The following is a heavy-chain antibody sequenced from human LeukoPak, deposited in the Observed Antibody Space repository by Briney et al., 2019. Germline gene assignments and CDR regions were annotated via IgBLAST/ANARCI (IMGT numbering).Heavy chain of an antibody. D-gene: IGHD4-17*01. V-gene: IGHV3-7*04. CDR3: VRVVPTVTPV. CDR1: GFTFSRYW. J-gene: IGHJ4*02. Sequence: GGSLRLSCAASGFTFSRYWMSWVRQAPGKGLEWVANIKQDGSETYYVDSVKGRFTISRDNAKNSLYLQMNSLRAEDTAVYYCVRVVPTVTPVWGQGTLVTVSS. CDR2: IKQDGSET.